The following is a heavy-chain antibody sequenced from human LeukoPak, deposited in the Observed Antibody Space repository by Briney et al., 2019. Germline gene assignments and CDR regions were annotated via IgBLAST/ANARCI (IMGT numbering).Heavy chain of an antibody. Sequence: SETLSLTCAVSGYSISSGYYWGWIRQPPGKGLEWIGSIYHSGSTYYNPSLKSRVTISVDTSKNQFSLKLSSMTAADTAVYYCARTGKTGGDYWGQGTLVTVSS. CDR1: GYSISSGYY. CDR2: IYHSGST. J-gene: IGHJ4*02. D-gene: IGHD1-14*01. CDR3: ARTGKTGGDY. V-gene: IGHV4-38-2*01.